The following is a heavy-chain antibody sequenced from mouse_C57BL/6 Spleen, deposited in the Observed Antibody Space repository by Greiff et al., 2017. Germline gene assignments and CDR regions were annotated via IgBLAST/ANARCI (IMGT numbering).Heavy chain of an antibody. Sequence: DVPLVESGGGLVKPGGSLKLSCAASGFTFSDFGMHWVRQAPAKGLEWVAYISSGSGTIYYADTVKGRFTISTDNAKNTLFLQLTSLRSENTAMYYGGRGADGGCYFDYWGQGTTLTVSS. CDR1: GFTFSDFG. V-gene: IGHV5-17*01. CDR3: GRGADGGCYFDY. CDR2: ISSGSGTI. J-gene: IGHJ2*01.